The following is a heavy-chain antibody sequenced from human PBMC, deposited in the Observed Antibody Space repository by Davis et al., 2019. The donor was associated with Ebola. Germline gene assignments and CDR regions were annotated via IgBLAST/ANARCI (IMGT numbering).Heavy chain of an antibody. CDR1: GFTFTRFW. CDR2: IKKDGNEK. V-gene: IGHV3-7*01. D-gene: IGHD3-22*01. J-gene: IGHJ3*02. Sequence: GESLKISCAASGFTFTRFWMSWVRQAPGRGLEWVANIKKDGNEKYYVDSVKGRFIISRDNTKNSLYLQMNSLRAEDRGVYYCAREGPTDTVIGPNGFDIWGQGTVVTVSS. CDR3: AREGPTDTVIGPNGFDI.